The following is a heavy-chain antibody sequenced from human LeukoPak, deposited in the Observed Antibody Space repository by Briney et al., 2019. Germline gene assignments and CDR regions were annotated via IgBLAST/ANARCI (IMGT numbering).Heavy chain of an antibody. J-gene: IGHJ5*02. Sequence: PSETLSLTCTVSGGSISDYYWSWIRQPPGKGLEWIGNIYYSGSTNYNPSLKSRVTISVDTSKNQFSLKLNSVTAADTAVYYCARGSNWFDPWGQGTLVTVSS. V-gene: IGHV4-59*01. CDR1: GGSISDYY. CDR2: IYYSGST. CDR3: ARGSNWFDP.